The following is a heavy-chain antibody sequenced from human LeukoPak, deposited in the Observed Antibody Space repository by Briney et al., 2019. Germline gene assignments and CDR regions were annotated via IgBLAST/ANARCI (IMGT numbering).Heavy chain of an antibody. D-gene: IGHD6-19*01. Sequence: PSETLSLTCTVSGASISSTSHYWAWIRQPPGKGLEWIGSIFYSGTTYYSASLKSRVTISVDTSKNHFSLRLISVTAADTAMYYCARHEHKAVAGDTWGQGTLVTVSS. CDR2: IFYSGTT. CDR3: ARHEHKAVAGDT. J-gene: IGHJ5*02. CDR1: GASISSTSHY. V-gene: IGHV4-39*01.